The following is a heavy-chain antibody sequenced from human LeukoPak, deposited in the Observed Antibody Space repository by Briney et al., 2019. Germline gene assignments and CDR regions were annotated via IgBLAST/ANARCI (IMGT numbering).Heavy chain of an antibody. Sequence: GGSLRLPCTASGFTLINHYMTWVRQPPAKGLEWVANTGPHGSEYVDSVRGRFTVSRDNAKNSMSLQMDSLRVEDTAVYYCARGVLPNTIEWSLDLWGQGTLVTVSS. CDR1: GFTLINHY. J-gene: IGHJ4*02. CDR2: TGPHGSE. V-gene: IGHV3-7*01. D-gene: IGHD3-10*01. CDR3: ARGVLPNTIEWSLDL.